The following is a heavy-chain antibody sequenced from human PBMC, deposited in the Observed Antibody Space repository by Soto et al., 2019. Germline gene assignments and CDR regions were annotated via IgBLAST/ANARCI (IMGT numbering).Heavy chain of an antibody. CDR2: ISYDGSNK. CDR1: GFTFSSYA. J-gene: IGHJ6*02. CDR3: ARDRVYYDSSGPYGMDV. V-gene: IGHV3-30-3*01. Sequence: GGSLRLSCAASGFTFSSYAMHWVRQAPGKGLEWVAVISYDGSNKYYADSVKGRFTISRDNSKNTLYLQMNSLRAEDTAVYYCARDRVYYDSSGPYGMDVWGEGNTVTVSS. D-gene: IGHD3-22*01.